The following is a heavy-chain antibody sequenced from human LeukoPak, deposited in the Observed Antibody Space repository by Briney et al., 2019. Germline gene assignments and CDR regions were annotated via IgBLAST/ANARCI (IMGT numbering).Heavy chain of an antibody. V-gene: IGHV1-2*02. Sequence: ASVKVSCRASGYTFTGYYMHWVRQAPGQGLEWMGWINPNSGGTNYAQKFQGRVTMTRDPSISTAYMELSRLRSDDTAVYYCARDDLNYVWGSYRYVYFDYWGQGTLVTVSS. CDR1: GYTFTGYY. CDR2: INPNSGGT. D-gene: IGHD3-16*02. J-gene: IGHJ4*02. CDR3: ARDDLNYVWGSYRYVYFDY.